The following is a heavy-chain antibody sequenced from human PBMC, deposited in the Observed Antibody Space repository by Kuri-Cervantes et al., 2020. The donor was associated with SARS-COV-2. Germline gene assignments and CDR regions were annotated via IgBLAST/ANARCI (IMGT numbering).Heavy chain of an antibody. J-gene: IGHJ6*02. CDR3: ARDLYVYGMDV. CDR2: ISSSGSTI. V-gene: IGHV3-11*01. CDR1: GFTFSDYY. Sequence: GESLKISCAASGFTFSDYYMSWIRQAPGKGLEWVSYISSSGSTIYYADSVKGRFTISRDNAKNSLYLQMNSLRAEDTAVYYCARDLYVYGMDVWGQGTLVTVSS. D-gene: IGHD3-16*01.